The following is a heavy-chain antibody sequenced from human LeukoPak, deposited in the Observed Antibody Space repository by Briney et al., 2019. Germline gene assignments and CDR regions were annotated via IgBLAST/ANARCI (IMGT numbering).Heavy chain of an antibody. CDR1: GYSFTSYL. D-gene: IGHD2-15*01. CDR2: IYAGDSDT. CDR3: ARARYCSGGSCYAEY. Sequence: GESLKISCKGSGYSFTSYLIGWVRQMPGKGLEWMGIIYAGDSDTRYSPSFQGQVTISADKSISTAYLQWSSLKASDTAMYFCARARYCSGGSCYAEYWGQGTLVTVSS. J-gene: IGHJ4*02. V-gene: IGHV5-51*01.